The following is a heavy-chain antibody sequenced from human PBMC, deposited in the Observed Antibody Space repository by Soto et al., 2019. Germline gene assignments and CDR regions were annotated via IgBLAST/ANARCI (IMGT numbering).Heavy chain of an antibody. D-gene: IGHD3-9*01. Sequence: SETLSLTCTVSGGSISSGGYYWSWIRQHPGKGLEWIGYIYYSGSTYYNPSLKSRVTISVDTSKNQFSLKLSSVTAADTAVYYCARVRFLADYDILTGTPDDASDISGQGTMVTVSS. J-gene: IGHJ3*02. CDR1: GGSISSGGYY. CDR3: ARVRFLADYDILTGTPDDASDI. V-gene: IGHV4-31*03. CDR2: IYYSGST.